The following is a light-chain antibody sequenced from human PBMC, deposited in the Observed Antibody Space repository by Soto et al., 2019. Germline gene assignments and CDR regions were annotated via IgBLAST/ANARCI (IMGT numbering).Light chain of an antibody. CDR1: SSNIGAVFD. J-gene: IGLJ2*01. CDR2: ENT. Sequence: QSVLTQPPSVSGAPGQRVTISCTGSSSNIGAVFDVHWYQQVPGTAPKLLIYENTKRPSGVPDRFSGSKSGTSASLAITGLHAEDEADYSCQSYDSGLSGWLFGGGTKLTVL. CDR3: QSYDSGLSGWL. V-gene: IGLV1-40*01.